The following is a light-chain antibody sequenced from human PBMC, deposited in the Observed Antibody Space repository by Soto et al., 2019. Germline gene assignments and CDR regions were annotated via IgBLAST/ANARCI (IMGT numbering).Light chain of an antibody. CDR1: SSDVGGYNY. Sequence: QSVLTQPASVSGSPGQSITISCTGTSSDVGGYNYVSWYQQHPGKAPKLMIYDVINRPSGVSNRFSGSKSGNSASLTISGLQAGDEADYYCSSYTSSSTYVVFGGGTQLTVL. CDR2: DVI. CDR3: SSYTSSSTYVV. J-gene: IGLJ2*01. V-gene: IGLV2-14*03.